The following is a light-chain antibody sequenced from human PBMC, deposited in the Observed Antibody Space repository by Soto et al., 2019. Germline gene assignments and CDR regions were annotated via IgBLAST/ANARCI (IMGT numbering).Light chain of an antibody. Sequence: AIQMTQSPSSLSASLGDRVTITWRASQGIRNDLGWYQQKPGKAPKLLIYAASSLQSGVPSRFSGSGSGTDFTLTISSLQPEDFATYYCLQDYNYPLTFGGGTKVDIK. CDR2: AAS. V-gene: IGKV1-6*01. CDR1: QGIRND. CDR3: LQDYNYPLT. J-gene: IGKJ4*01.